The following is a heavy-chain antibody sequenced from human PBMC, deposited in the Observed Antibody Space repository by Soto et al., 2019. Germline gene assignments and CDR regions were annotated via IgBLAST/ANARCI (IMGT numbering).Heavy chain of an antibody. D-gene: IGHD3-22*01. V-gene: IGHV4-31*03. J-gene: IGHJ4*02. CDR1: GGSIGSGGYY. CDR2: IYFSGST. CDR3: ARGGYYYDSGAYSEVYYFDY. Sequence: SETLSLTCTVSGGSIGSGGYYWSWIRQHPGKGLEWIGYIYFSGSTYYNPSLKSRVTISIDTSKNQFSLRLSSVTAADTAMYYCARGGYYYDSGAYSEVYYFDYWGQGPLVTSPQ.